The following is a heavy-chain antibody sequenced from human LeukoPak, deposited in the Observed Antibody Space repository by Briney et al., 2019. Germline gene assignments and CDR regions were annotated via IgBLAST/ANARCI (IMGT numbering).Heavy chain of an antibody. V-gene: IGHV4-59*08. Sequence: PSETLSPTCTVSGGFISSYYWSWIRQPPGKGLEWIGYIYYSGSTNYNPSLKSRVTISVDTSKNQFSLKLSSVTAADTAVYYCARFSSSWNFDYWGQGTLVTVSS. CDR3: ARFSSSWNFDY. J-gene: IGHJ4*02. CDR1: GGFISSYY. CDR2: IYYSGST. D-gene: IGHD6-13*01.